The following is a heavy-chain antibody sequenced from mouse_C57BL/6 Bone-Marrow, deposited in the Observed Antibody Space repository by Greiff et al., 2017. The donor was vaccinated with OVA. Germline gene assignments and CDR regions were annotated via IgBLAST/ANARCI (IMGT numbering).Heavy chain of an antibody. D-gene: IGHD1-1*01. CDR3: ARDPPFTTVVAHWYFDV. J-gene: IGHJ1*03. CDR1: GFTFSSYA. CDR2: ISDGGSYT. V-gene: IGHV5-4*01. Sequence: EVKVVESGGGLVKPGGSLKLSCAASGFTFSSYAMSWVRQTPEKRLEWVATISDGGSYTYYPDNVKGRFTISRDNAKNNLYLQMSHLKSEDTAMYYCARDPPFTTVVAHWYFDVWGTGTTVTVSS.